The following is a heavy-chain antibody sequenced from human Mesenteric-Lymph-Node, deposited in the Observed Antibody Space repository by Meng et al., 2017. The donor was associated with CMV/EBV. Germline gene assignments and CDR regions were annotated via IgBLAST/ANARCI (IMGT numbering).Heavy chain of an antibody. V-gene: IGHV3-48*03. Sequence: GESLKISCAASGFTFSSYEMNWVRQAPGKGLEWVSYISSSGSTIYYADSVKGRFTISRDNAKNSLYLQMNSLRAEDTAVYYCARDQGYYDSSSYLNWFDPWGQGTLVTVSS. CDR1: GFTFSSYE. D-gene: IGHD3-22*01. CDR3: ARDQGYYDSSSYLNWFDP. J-gene: IGHJ5*02. CDR2: ISSSGSTI.